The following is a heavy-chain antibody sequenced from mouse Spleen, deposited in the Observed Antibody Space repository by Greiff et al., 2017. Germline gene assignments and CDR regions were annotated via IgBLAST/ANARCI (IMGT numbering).Heavy chain of an antibody. CDR2: IYPYNGGT. CDR3: ARTDSYYSYDGWYFDV. Sequence: VQLKQSGPELVKPGASVKISCKASGYTFTDYNMHWVKQSHGKSLEWIGYIYPYNGGTGYNQKFKSKATLTVDTSSSTAYMQLSSLTSEDSAVYYCARTDSYYSYDGWYFDVWGAGTTVTVSS. J-gene: IGHJ1*01. D-gene: IGHD2-12*01. CDR1: GYTFTDYN. V-gene: IGHV1S29*02.